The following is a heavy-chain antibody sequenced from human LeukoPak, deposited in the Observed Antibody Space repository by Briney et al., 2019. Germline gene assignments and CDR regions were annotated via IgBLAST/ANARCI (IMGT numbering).Heavy chain of an antibody. CDR3: ARHGGYDSSGYGLDY. CDR1: GGSISSYY. CDR2: IYTSGST. V-gene: IGHV4-4*09. D-gene: IGHD3-22*01. J-gene: IGHJ4*02. Sequence: SETLSLTCTASGGSISSYYWSWIRQPPGKGLEWIGYIYTSGSTNYNPSLKSRVTISVDTSKNQFSLKLSSVTAADTAVYYCARHGGYDSSGYGLDYWGQGTLVTVSS.